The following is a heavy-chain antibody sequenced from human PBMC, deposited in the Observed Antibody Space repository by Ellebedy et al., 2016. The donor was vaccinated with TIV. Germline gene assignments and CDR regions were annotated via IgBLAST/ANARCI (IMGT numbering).Heavy chain of an antibody. D-gene: IGHD2-15*01. Sequence: PGGSLRLSCAASGLTFSNYWMHWVRQAPGKGLIWVSRINFAGTTRDYADSVKGRFTISRDNAKNTLYRQMNNRRVEDTSVFYCARVSGGFDYWGRGTLVTVST. J-gene: IGHJ4*02. CDR3: ARVSGGFDY. CDR1: GLTFSNYW. V-gene: IGHV3-74*01. CDR2: INFAGTTR.